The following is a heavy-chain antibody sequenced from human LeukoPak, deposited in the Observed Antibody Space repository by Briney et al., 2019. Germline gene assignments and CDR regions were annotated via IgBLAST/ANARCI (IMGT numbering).Heavy chain of an antibody. V-gene: IGHV3-9*01. Sequence: QSGGSLRLSCGASGFIFDDYGMHWVRQAPGKGLEWVSGISWNSGSIGYADSVKGRFTISRDNAKNSLYLQMNSLRAEDTALYYCAKDIRRVSSSWLSVFDYWGQGTLVTVSS. CDR3: AKDIRRVSSSWLSVFDY. J-gene: IGHJ4*02. D-gene: IGHD6-13*01. CDR1: GFIFDDYG. CDR2: ISWNSGSI.